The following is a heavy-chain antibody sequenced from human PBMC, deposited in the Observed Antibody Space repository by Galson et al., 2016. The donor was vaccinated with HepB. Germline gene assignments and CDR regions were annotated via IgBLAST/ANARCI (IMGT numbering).Heavy chain of an antibody. D-gene: IGHD2-15*01. CDR3: AKDLVYRSGGSCADY. V-gene: IGHV3-30*18. CDR1: GFTFRSYA. CDR2: ISSDGGKK. J-gene: IGHJ4*02. Sequence: SLRLSCAASGFTFRSYAMHWVRQAPGKGLEWVAVISSDGGKKYYVDSVKGRFTISRDNSKNTLYLQMNSVSAEDTAVYYCAKDLVYRSGGSCADYWGQGTLVTVSS.